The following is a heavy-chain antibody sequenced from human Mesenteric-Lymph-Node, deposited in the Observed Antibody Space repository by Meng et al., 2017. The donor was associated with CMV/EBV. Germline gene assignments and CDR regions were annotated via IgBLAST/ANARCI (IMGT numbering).Heavy chain of an antibody. J-gene: IGHJ4*02. CDR1: GGSFSGYY. V-gene: IGHV4-34*01. CDR2: INHSGST. CDR3: ARHQRWLKSEGGFNY. Sequence: QGGAGVFKPSETLSLTCVVYGGSFSGYYWSWIRQPPGKGLEWIGEINHSGSTNYNPSLKSRVTISVDTSKNQFSLKLSSVTAADTAVYYCARHQRWLKSEGGFNYWGQGTLVTVSS. D-gene: IGHD4-23*01.